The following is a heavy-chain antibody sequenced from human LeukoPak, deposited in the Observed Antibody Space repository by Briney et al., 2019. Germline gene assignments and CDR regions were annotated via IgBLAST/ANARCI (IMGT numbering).Heavy chain of an antibody. D-gene: IGHD1-14*01. V-gene: IGHV4-59*12. CDR3: AREEPYGWFDP. CDR1: GGSISSYY. CDR2: IYYSGST. Sequence: SETLSLICTVSGGSISSYYWSWIRQPPGKGLEWIGYIYYSGSTNYNPSLKSRVTISVDTSKNQFSLKLSSVTAADTAVYYCAREEPYGWFDPWGQGTLVTVSS. J-gene: IGHJ5*02.